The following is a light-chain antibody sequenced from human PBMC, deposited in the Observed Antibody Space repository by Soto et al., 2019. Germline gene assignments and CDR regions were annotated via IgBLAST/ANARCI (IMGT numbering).Light chain of an antibody. CDR3: QQSYNNLS. Sequence: DIQMTQSPSSLSASVGDRVTITCRESRSISNYLNWYQQKPGKAPNLLIYFATNLQTGVPSRFSGSGSGTDFTLTISGLQPEDFVTYYCQQSYNNLSFGAGTKVEF. CDR2: FAT. V-gene: IGKV1-39*01. J-gene: IGKJ4*01. CDR1: RSISNY.